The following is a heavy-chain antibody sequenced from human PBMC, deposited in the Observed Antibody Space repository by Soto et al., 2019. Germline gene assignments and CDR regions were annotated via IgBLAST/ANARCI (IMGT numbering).Heavy chain of an antibody. CDR1: GFTFSSYS. CDR3: MAVAEPYYYYGMDV. Sequence: HPGGSLRLSCAASGFTFSSYSMNWVRQAPGKGLEWVSYISSSSSTIYYADSVKGRFTISRDNAKNSLYLQMNSLRDEDTAVYYCMAVAEPYYYYGMDVWGQGTTVTVSS. D-gene: IGHD6-19*01. V-gene: IGHV3-48*02. J-gene: IGHJ6*02. CDR2: ISSSSSTI.